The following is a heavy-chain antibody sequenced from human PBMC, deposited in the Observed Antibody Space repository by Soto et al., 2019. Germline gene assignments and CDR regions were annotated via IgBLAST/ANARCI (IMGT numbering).Heavy chain of an antibody. CDR3: ARLDNLVWGPGY. J-gene: IGHJ4*02. CDR1: GFTFSGSA. Sequence: EVQLVESGGGLVQPGGSLKLSCAASGFTFSGSAIHWVRQASGKGLGWIGRIRSRSNNYTTAYAASVKGRFIISRDESKNTAFLQMNSLKTEDTAVYFCARLDNLVWGPGYWGQGTLVTVSS. V-gene: IGHV3-73*01. CDR2: IRSRSNNYTT. D-gene: IGHD3-16*01.